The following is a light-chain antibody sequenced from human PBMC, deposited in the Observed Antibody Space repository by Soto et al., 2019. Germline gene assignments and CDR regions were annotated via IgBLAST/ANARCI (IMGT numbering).Light chain of an antibody. CDR1: QGITTI. V-gene: IGKV1-17*03. CDR3: LQHNSYPYT. Sequence: DLPMTQSPSVVSASVGDTVTVTCRASQGITTILAWFRQRPGRVPERLIYGASSLQSGVPSRFSGRGSGTEFTLTISSLQPEDFGIYYCLQHNSYPYTFGPGTKLEIK. J-gene: IGKJ2*01. CDR2: GAS.